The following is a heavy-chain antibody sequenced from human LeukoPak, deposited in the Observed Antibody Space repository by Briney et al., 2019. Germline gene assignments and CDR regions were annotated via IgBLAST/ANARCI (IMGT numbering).Heavy chain of an antibody. CDR3: AAESERWVVRS. Sequence: PSETLSLTCTVSGGSISSYYWSWIRQPPGKGLEWIGYIYYSGSTNYNPSLKSRVTISIDTSKNQFSLKLSSVTAADTAVYYCAAESERWVVRSWGQGTLVTVSS. CDR1: GGSISSYY. D-gene: IGHD6-19*01. J-gene: IGHJ4*02. CDR2: IYYSGST. V-gene: IGHV4-59*01.